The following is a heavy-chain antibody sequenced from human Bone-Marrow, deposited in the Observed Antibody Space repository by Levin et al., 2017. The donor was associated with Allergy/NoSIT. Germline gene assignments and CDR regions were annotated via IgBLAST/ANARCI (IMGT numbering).Heavy chain of an antibody. V-gene: IGHV1-8*01. CDR2: MNPNSGNT. J-gene: IGHJ4*02. CDR1: GYTFTTYN. CDR3: ARVMGAAGG. Sequence: GESLKISCKASGYTFTTYNINWVRQATGQGLEWMGWMNPNSGNTGYAEKFQGRVTMTRDTSINTAYMELSSLRSEDTAVYYCARVMGAAGGWGQGTLVTVSS. D-gene: IGHD6-13*01.